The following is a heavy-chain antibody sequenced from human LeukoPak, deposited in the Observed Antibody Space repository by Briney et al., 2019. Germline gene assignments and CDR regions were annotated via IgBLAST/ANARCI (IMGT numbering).Heavy chain of an antibody. D-gene: IGHD2-2*01. Sequence: GGSLRLSCAASGFTSSSFWMHWVRQVPGEGLVWVSRINSDGRDITYADSVKGRFTVSRDNAENTLYLQMNSLRAEDTAVYYCARGGCSRTSCLDYWGQGTLVTVSS. CDR3: ARGGCSRTSCLDY. V-gene: IGHV3-74*01. CDR1: GFTSSSFW. CDR2: INSDGRDI. J-gene: IGHJ4*02.